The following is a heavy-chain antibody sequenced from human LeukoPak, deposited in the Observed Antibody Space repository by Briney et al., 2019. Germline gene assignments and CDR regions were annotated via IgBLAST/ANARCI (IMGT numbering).Heavy chain of an antibody. J-gene: IGHJ6*03. V-gene: IGHV3-33*01. CDR3: ARGGLRRKDYYYYYMDV. Sequence: GGSLRLSCAASGFTFSSYGMHWVRQAPGKGLEWEAVIWYDGSNKYYADSVKGRFTIFRDNSKNTLYLQMNSLRAEDTAVYYCARGGLRRKDYYYYYMDVWGKGTTVTVSS. CDR1: GFTFSSYG. CDR2: IWYDGSNK. D-gene: IGHD3-3*01.